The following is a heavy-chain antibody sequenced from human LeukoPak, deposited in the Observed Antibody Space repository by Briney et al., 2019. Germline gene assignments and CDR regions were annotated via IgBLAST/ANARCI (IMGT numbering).Heavy chain of an antibody. CDR2: IYHSGST. J-gene: IGHJ4*02. D-gene: IGHD1-26*01. V-gene: IGHV4-38-2*02. CDR3: ARRSYWSEADY. Sequence: SEGLSLTCTVSRGSISSYYWGWMRQPPGKGREWIGSIYHSGSTYYNPSLKSRVTISVDTSKNQFSLKLSSVTAADTAVYYCARRSYWSEADYWGQGTLVTVSS. CDR1: RGSISSYY.